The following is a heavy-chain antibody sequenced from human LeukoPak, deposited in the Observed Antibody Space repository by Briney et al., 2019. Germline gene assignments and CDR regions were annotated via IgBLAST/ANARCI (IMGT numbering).Heavy chain of an antibody. CDR2: IRSKPCGGTT. CDR1: GFTFSSYG. Sequence: PGRSLRLSCAAFGFTFSSYGMHWVRQAPGKGLEWVGFIRSKPCGGTTEYAASVKGRFTISRDDSKSIAYLQMNSLKTEDTAVYYCTTGIKTADHWGQGTLVTVSS. D-gene: IGHD2-15*01. V-gene: IGHV3-49*04. J-gene: IGHJ4*02. CDR3: TTGIKTADH.